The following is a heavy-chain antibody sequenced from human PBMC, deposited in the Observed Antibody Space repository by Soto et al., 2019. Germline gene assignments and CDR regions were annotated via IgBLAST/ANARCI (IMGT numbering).Heavy chain of an antibody. CDR1: GITFSTYA. CDR2: INTGNGNT. Sequence: ASVKVSFTASGITFSTYAIHWVRQAPGQSLEWMGWINTGNGNTRYSQNFQGRVTLTRDTSASTAYMDLSSLRSEDTSIYYCARAISGYVTWGQGTLVTVSS. V-gene: IGHV1-3*04. CDR3: ARAISGYVT. J-gene: IGHJ5*02. D-gene: IGHD5-12*01.